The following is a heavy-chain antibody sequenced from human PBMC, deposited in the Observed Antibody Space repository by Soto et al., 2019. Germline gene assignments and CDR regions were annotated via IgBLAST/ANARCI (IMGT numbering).Heavy chain of an antibody. J-gene: IGHJ4*02. V-gene: IGHV3-21*01. CDR2: ISSSSSYI. D-gene: IGHD5-18*01. CDR3: ARARISGTAMASNY. CDR1: GFTFSSYS. Sequence: GGSLRLSCAASGFTFSSYSMNWVRQAPGKGLEWVSSISSSSSYIYYADSVKGRFTISRDNAKNSLYLQMNSLRAEDTAVYYCARARISGTAMASNYWGQGTLVTVSS.